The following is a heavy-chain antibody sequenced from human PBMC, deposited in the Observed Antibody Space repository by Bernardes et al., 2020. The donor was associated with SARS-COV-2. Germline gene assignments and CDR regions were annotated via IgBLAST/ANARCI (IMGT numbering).Heavy chain of an antibody. J-gene: IGHJ6*02. CDR1: GFTFSSSG. D-gene: IGHD1-26*01. Sequence: VGSLILSCAASGFTFSSSGMHWVRQAPGPGLEWVAGIWYDGSNKYYADSVKGRFTISRDNSKNTLYLQMNSLRAEDTAVYYCARGGVLGWEPYLHPPYYYSGMDVWGQGTTVTVSS. CDR3: ARGGVLGWEPYLHPPYYYSGMDV. CDR2: IWYDGSNK. V-gene: IGHV3-33*01.